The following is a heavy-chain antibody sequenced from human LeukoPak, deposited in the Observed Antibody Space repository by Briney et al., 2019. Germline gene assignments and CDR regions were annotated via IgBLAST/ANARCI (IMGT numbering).Heavy chain of an antibody. CDR2: IYYSGST. D-gene: IGHD1-14*01. Sequence: PETLSLTRTVPGGSISGYYWSRVGQPPGKGLEWIGYIYYSGSTNYNPSLKSRVTISVDTSKNQFSLKLSSVTAADTAVYYCASKTGGYYYGMNVWGQGSTVTVS. V-gene: IGHV4-59*01. CDR1: GGSISGYY. CDR3: ASKTGGYYYGMNV. J-gene: IGHJ6*02.